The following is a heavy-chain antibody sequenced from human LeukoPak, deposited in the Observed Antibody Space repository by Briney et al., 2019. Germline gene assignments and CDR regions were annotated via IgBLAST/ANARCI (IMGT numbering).Heavy chain of an antibody. CDR3: ARYVAEYFFDN. V-gene: IGHV1-2*02. J-gene: IGHJ4*02. CDR2: LNPNGGGT. D-gene: IGHD3-10*02. Sequence: ASVKVSCKASGYSLTGYYIHWVRQAPGQGLEWMGWLNPNGGGTHYSRKYQGRVTMTRDTSITTAYMELRRLRSDDTAVYFCARYVAEYFFDNWGQGTLVAVSS. CDR1: GYSLTGYY.